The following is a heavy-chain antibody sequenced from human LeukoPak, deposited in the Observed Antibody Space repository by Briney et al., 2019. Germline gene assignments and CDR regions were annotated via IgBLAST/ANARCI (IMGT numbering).Heavy chain of an antibody. Sequence: ASVKVSCKASGYTFTIDNMHWVRHGPGQGLGWMGIINLSGGSTSYAQKSQGRGTMSRDTSTSTFYMELSRLRSEDTAVYYCARTQEWELLYWGQGTLVTVSS. CDR2: INLSGGST. V-gene: IGHV1-46*01. D-gene: IGHD1-26*01. J-gene: IGHJ4*02. CDR3: ARTQEWELLY. CDR1: GYTFTIDN.